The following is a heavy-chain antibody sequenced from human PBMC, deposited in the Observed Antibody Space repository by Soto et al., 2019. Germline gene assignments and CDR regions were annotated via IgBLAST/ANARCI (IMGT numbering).Heavy chain of an antibody. CDR2: ISYDGSNK. CDR1: GFTFSSYA. CDR3: ARVSFYRGQQLFDY. Sequence: GGSLRLSCAASGFTFSSYAMHWVRQAPGKGQEWVAVISYDGSNKYYADSVKGRFTISRDNSKNTLYLQMNSLRAEDTAVYYCARVSFYRGQQLFDYWGQGTLVTVSS. J-gene: IGHJ4*02. D-gene: IGHD6-13*01. V-gene: IGHV3-30-3*01.